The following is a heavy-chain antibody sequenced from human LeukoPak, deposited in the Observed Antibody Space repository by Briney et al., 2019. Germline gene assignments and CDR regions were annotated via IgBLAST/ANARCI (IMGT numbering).Heavy chain of an antibody. CDR1: GGSISSYY. Sequence: SETLSLTCTVSGGSISSYYWSWIRQPPGKGLEWIGYIYYSGSTNYNPSLKSRVTISVDTSKNQFSLKLSSVTAADTAVYYCARVYSSSSGLEYAFDIWGQGTMVTVSS. D-gene: IGHD6-6*01. CDR2: IYYSGST. V-gene: IGHV4-59*01. CDR3: ARVYSSSSGLEYAFDI. J-gene: IGHJ3*02.